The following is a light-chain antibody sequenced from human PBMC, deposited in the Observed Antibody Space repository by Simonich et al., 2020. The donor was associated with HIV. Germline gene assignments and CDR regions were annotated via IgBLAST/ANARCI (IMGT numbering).Light chain of an antibody. CDR2: DAS. J-gene: IGKJ1*01. Sequence: AIQLTQYPSSLAASVGDRVTITCRASQGISSALAGYQQKPGKAPKLLFYDASSLESGVPSRFSGSGSGTDFTLTISSLQPEDFATYYCQQSYSTPRTFGQGTKVEIK. CDR3: QQSYSTPRT. V-gene: IGKV1-13*02. CDR1: QGISSA.